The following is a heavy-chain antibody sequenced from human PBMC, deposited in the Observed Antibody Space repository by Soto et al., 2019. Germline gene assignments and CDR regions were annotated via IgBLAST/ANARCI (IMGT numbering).Heavy chain of an antibody. D-gene: IGHD3-9*01. CDR3: ARLMSDYDILTGYYRRRLSRYYFDY. V-gene: IGHV4-59*08. CDR1: GGSISSYY. CDR2: IYYSGST. Sequence: SETLSLTCTVSGGSISSYYWSWIRQPPGKGLEWIGYIYYSGSTNYNPSLKSRVTISVDTSKNQFSLKPSSVTAADTAVYYCARLMSDYDILTGYYRRRLSRYYFDYWGQGTLVTVSS. J-gene: IGHJ4*02.